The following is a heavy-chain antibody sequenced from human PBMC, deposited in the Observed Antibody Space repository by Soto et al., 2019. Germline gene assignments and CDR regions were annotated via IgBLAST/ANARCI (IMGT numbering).Heavy chain of an antibody. CDR2: INPNSGGT. Sequence: ASVKVSCKASGYTFTGYYMHWVRQAPGQGLEWMGWINPNSGGTNYAQKFQGRVTMTRDTSISTAYMELSRLRSDDTAVYYCAVKDPTERYYYGMDVWGQGTTVTVSS. D-gene: IGHD1-1*01. J-gene: IGHJ6*02. CDR3: AVKDPTERYYYGMDV. CDR1: GYTFTGYY. V-gene: IGHV1-2*02.